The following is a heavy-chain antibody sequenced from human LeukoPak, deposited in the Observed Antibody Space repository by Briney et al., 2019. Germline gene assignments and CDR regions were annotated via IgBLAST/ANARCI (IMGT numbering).Heavy chain of an antibody. CDR2: IYSGGST. CDR3: ARELGYLDI. D-gene: IGHD2-15*01. J-gene: IGHJ3*02. V-gene: IGHV3-53*01. Sequence: SSETLSLTCTVSGGSISSSSYYWSWVRQAPGKGLEWVSVIYSGGSTYYADSVKGRFTISRDNSKNTLYLQMNSLRAEDTAVYYCARELGYLDIWGQGTMVTVSS. CDR1: GGSISSSSYY.